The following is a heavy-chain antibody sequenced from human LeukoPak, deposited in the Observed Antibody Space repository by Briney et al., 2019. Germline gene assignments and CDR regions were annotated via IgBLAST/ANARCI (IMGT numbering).Heavy chain of an antibody. CDR1: GGTFSSYA. CDR3: ARAVDTITLGAFDI. D-gene: IGHD5-18*01. V-gene: IGHV1-69*05. J-gene: IGHJ3*02. Sequence: GASVKVSCKASGGTFSSYAISWVRQAPGQGLEWMGGIIPIFGTANYAQKFQGRVTITTDESTSTAYMELSSLRSEDTAACYCARAVDTITLGAFDIWGQGTMVTVSS. CDR2: IIPIFGTA.